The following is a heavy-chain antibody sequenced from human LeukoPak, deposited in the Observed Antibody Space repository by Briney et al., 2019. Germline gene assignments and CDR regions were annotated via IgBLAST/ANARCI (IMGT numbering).Heavy chain of an antibody. CDR1: GGSISSSSSY. J-gene: IGHJ4*02. CDR3: ARDRGYSYGYRGGDDY. Sequence: PSETLSLTRSVSGGSISSSSSYWGWIRQPPGKGLEWIGSIYYSGSTYYNPSLKSRVTISVDTSKNQFSLKLSSVTAADTAVYYCARDRGYSYGYRGGDDYWGQGTLVTVSS. V-gene: IGHV4-39*07. CDR2: IYYSGST. D-gene: IGHD5-18*01.